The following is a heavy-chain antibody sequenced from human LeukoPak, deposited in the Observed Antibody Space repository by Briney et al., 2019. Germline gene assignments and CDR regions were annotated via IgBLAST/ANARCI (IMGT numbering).Heavy chain of an antibody. CDR1: GFTFNDYN. Sequence: GRSLRLSCAASGFTFNDYNMHWVRQAPGKGLEWVAVVSYDETNKYYADSVKGRFTISRDNSKNTVYLQMSSLRAEDTAMYYCARAFGCSGTSCHARWGYYYYAMDVWGQGTTVTVSS. V-gene: IGHV3-30-3*01. CDR3: ARAFGCSGTSCHARWGYYYYAMDV. D-gene: IGHD2-2*01. CDR2: VSYDETNK. J-gene: IGHJ6*02.